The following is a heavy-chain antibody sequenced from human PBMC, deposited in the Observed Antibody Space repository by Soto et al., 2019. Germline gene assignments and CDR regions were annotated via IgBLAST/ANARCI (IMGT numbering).Heavy chain of an antibody. CDR3: ARGASRDSSGS. J-gene: IGHJ5*02. CDR2: INPSGGST. V-gene: IGHV1-46*01. CDR1: GYTFTSYY. D-gene: IGHD3-22*01. Sequence: QVQLVQSGAEVKKPGASVKVSCKASGYTFTSYYMHWVRQAPGQGLEWMGIINPSGGSTSYAQKFQGRVTMTRDTSTSTVYMELSRLRSEYTAVYSCARGASRDSSGSWGQVTLVTVSS.